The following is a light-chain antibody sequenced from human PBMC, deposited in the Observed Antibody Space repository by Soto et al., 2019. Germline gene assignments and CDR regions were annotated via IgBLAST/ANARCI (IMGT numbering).Light chain of an antibody. CDR1: SSDVGGYNY. CDR2: DVS. Sequence: QSALTQPASVSGSPRQSITISCTGTSSDVGGYNYVSWYQQHPGKAPKLMICDVSNRPSGVSDRFSGSKSGNTASLTISGLQAEDEADYYCSSYTSSNTYVFGTGTKVTVL. V-gene: IGLV2-14*01. CDR3: SSYTSSNTYV. J-gene: IGLJ1*01.